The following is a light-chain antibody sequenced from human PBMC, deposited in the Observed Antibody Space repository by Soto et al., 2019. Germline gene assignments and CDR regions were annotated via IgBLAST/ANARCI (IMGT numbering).Light chain of an antibody. J-gene: IGKJ4*01. CDR1: QSVGNN. CDR3: QQYADWPLT. Sequence: EIVVTQSPATLSVSPGERATLSCRASQSVGNNFAWYQQKPGQAPRLLIFATSTRATGVPARFSGSGSGTEFTRTISSPQSEDFAVYYCQQYADWPLTVGGGAKVEIE. CDR2: ATS. V-gene: IGKV3-15*01.